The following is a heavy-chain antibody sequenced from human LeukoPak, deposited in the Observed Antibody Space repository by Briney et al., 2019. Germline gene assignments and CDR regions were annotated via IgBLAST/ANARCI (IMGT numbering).Heavy chain of an antibody. Sequence: SETLSLTCTVSGDSINSLDLWSWVRQPPGKGLEWIGEMYLSGTTHSNPSVKSRVTISIDKSKNQFSLNLSSVTAADTAVYYCAGLVGRYSSGLYYYYFDYWGRGTLVTVSS. CDR3: AGLVGRYSSGLYYYYFDY. D-gene: IGHD3-22*01. CDR2: MYLSGTT. J-gene: IGHJ4*02. V-gene: IGHV4-4*02. CDR1: GDSINSLDL.